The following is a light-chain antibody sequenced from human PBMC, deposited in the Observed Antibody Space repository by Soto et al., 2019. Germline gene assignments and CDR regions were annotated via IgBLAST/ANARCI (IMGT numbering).Light chain of an antibody. CDR1: QSISGNY. J-gene: IGKJ5*01. V-gene: IGKV3-20*01. CDR3: QQYVISGT. Sequence: EIVLPRSACTLSLSAGESAALSCRASQSISGNYLAWYQQKPGHAPSVLIYGASNRATGIPERLSGSGSGTDLTLTISRPEPHDSAMYYCQQYVISGTFAQGTQLEIK. CDR2: GAS.